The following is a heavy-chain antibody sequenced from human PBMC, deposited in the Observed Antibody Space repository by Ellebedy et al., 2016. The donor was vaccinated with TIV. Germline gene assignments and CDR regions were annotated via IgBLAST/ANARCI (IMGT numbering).Heavy chain of an antibody. CDR1: GGSISSGGYY. V-gene: IGHV4-31*03. D-gene: IGHD6-6*01. CDR3: ARGAGIAARPPGY. J-gene: IGHJ4*02. Sequence: SETLSLTCTVSGGSISSGGYYWSWIRQHPGKGLEWIGYIYYSGSTYYNPSLKSRVTISVDTSKNQFSLKLSSVTAADTAVYYCARGAGIAARPPGYWGQGTLVTVSS. CDR2: IYYSGST.